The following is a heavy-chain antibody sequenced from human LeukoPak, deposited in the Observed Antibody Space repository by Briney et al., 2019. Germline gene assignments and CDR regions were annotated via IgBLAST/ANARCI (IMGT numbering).Heavy chain of an antibody. CDR3: AKDMAVAAHDAFDI. J-gene: IGHJ3*02. D-gene: IGHD6-19*01. CDR1: GFTFNSYG. Sequence: PGGSLRLSYAAYGFTFNSYGMHWVRQAPGKGLEWVAFIRYDGSNKYYADSVKGRFTISRDNSKNTLYLQMNSLRAEDTAVYYCAKDMAVAAHDAFDIWGQGTMVTVSS. V-gene: IGHV3-30*02. CDR2: IRYDGSNK.